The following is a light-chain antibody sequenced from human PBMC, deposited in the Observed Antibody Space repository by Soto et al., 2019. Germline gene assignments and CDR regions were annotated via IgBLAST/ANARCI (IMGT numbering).Light chain of an antibody. V-gene: IGKV1D-12*01. CDR3: QQTNIFPYP. CDR1: QGISSW. J-gene: IGKJ2*01. Sequence: DIQMTQSPSSVSASVGDRVTFTCRASQGISSWLAWYQQKPGKAPKLLIYAASTLQGAVPSRFSGRGSGTDFSLTISSLQPEDFATYYCQQTNIFPYPFGQGTKLEIK. CDR2: AAS.